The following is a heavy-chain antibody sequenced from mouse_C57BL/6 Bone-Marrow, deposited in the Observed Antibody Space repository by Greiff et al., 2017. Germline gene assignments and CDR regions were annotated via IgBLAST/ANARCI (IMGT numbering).Heavy chain of an antibody. Sequence: QVQLQQPGAELVKPGASVKMSCKASGYTFTSYWITWVKQRPGQGLEWIGDIYPGSGSTNYNEKFKSKATLTVDTSSSTAYMQLSSLTSEDSAVYYCASSYSYGSSLAMDYWGQGTSVTVTS. CDR2: IYPGSGST. D-gene: IGHD1-1*01. J-gene: IGHJ4*01. CDR1: GYTFTSYW. V-gene: IGHV1-55*01. CDR3: ASSYSYGSSLAMDY.